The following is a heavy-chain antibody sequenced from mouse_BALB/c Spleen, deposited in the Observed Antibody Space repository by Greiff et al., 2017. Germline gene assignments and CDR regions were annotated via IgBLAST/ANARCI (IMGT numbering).Heavy chain of an antibody. CDR3: ARGRGLAYGSSRHFDY. CDR2: ISSGGST. V-gene: IGHV5-6-5*01. Sequence: EVKLMESGGGLVKPGGSLKLSCAASGFTFSSYAMSWVRQTPEKRLEWVASISSGGSTYYPDSVKGRFTISRDNARNILYLQMSSLRSEDTAMYYCARGRGLAYGSSRHFDYWGQGTTLTVSS. D-gene: IGHD1-1*01. CDR1: GFTFSSYA. J-gene: IGHJ2*01.